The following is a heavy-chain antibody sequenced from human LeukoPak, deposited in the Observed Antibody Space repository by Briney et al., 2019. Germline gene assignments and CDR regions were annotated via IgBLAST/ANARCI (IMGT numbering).Heavy chain of an antibody. CDR3: AKEDHFAS. CDR1: GFTFDDYT. V-gene: IGHV3-9*01. CDR2: ITWNSGSI. Sequence: GGSLRLSCAASGFTFDDYTMHSVRQAPGKGLEWVSGITWNSGSIGYADSVRGRFTISRDNAKNSLYLEMNSLRAEDTALYYCAKEDHFASWGQGTLVAVSP. J-gene: IGHJ4*02.